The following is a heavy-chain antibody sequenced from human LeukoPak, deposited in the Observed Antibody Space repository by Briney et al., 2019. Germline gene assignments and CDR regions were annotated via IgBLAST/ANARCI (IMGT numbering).Heavy chain of an antibody. D-gene: IGHD3-16*02. J-gene: IGHJ4*02. Sequence: SETLSLTCNVSGDSITYAPYQWSWIRQSAGKGLEWIGLISKSGTSNYNPSHRSRVTISIDTTKNQFSLRLTSVTAADTAVYYCARLLGPLDYIWGSSRSDWGQGILVTVSS. CDR2: ISKSGTS. CDR1: GDSITYAPYQ. CDR3: ARLLGPLDYIWGSSRSD. V-gene: IGHV4-61*02.